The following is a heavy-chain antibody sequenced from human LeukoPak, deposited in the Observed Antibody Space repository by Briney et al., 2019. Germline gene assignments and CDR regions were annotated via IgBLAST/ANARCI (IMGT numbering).Heavy chain of an antibody. CDR1: GFTFSNYA. Sequence: PGGSLRLSCAASGFTFSNYAMTWVRQAPGKGLEWVSAISGSDGSTYYSDSVTGRFTISRDNSKNTLFLQMTSQRTDDTAVYYCAKDGYDFWSALQIDLWGQGTLVTASS. CDR2: ISGSDGST. D-gene: IGHD3-3*01. J-gene: IGHJ5*02. CDR3: AKDGYDFWSALQIDL. V-gene: IGHV3-23*01.